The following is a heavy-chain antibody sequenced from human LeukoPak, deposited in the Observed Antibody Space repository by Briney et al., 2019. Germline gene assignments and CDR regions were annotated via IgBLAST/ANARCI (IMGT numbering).Heavy chain of an antibody. V-gene: IGHV3-48*03. J-gene: IGHJ4*02. D-gene: IGHD3-10*01. CDR2: ISRSGSTM. Sequence: GGSLRLSCAASGFTFSSHEMNWVRQAPGKGLEWVSYISRSGSTMYYADSVKGRFTISRDNAKNSVFLQMHSLRAEDTAVYYCARLEGIRAYDYWGQGTLVIVSS. CDR1: GFTFSSHE. CDR3: ARLEGIRAYDY.